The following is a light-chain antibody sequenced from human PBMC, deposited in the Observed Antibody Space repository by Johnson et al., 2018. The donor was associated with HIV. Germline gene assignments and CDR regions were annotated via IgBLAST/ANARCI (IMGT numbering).Light chain of an antibody. J-gene: IGLJ1*01. CDR2: ENS. Sequence: QSVLTQPPSVSAAPGQKVTISCSGGSSNIGNNYVSWYQQLPRAAPKLLIYENSKRPSGIPDRFSGSKSGTSATLDITGLQTGDEADYYCGTWDNSLSAHFVLGSGTKVTVL. CDR3: GTWDNSLSAHFV. CDR1: SSNIGNNY. V-gene: IGLV1-51*02.